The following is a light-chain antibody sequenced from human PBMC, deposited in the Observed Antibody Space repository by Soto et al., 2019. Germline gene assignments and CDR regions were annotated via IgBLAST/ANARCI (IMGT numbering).Light chain of an antibody. CDR3: CSFTRSNTYV. V-gene: IGLV2-14*03. CDR1: SSDVGYYDY. J-gene: IGLJ1*01. CDR2: DVT. Sequence: QSALTQPASVSGSPGQSITISCTGTSSDVGYYDYVSWYQQHPGKAPKLMIHDVTNRPSGVSNRFSGSKPGNTASLTISGPQAEDYGDYYCCSFTRSNTYVVRTGTKVTVL.